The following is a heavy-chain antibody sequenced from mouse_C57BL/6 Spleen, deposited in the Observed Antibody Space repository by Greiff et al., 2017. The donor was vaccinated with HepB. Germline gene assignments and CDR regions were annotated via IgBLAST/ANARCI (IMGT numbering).Heavy chain of an antibody. CDR1: GFNIKDDY. V-gene: IGHV14-4*01. CDR2: IDPENGDT. J-gene: IGHJ3*01. CDR3: TTSLLLRFAY. D-gene: IGHD1-1*01. Sequence: EVKLMESGAELVRPGASVKLSCTASGFNIKDDYMHWVKQRPEQGLEWIGWIDPENGDTEYASKFQGKATITADTSSNTAYLQLSSLTSEDTAVYYCTTSLLLRFAYWCQGTLVTVSA.